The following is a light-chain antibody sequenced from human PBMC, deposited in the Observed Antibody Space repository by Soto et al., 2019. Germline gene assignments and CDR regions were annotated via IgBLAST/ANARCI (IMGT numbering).Light chain of an antibody. CDR1: QSVSSRW. CDR3: QQYGSSPNT. V-gene: IGKV3-20*01. Sequence: EIVLTQSPGTLSLSPGEVATLSCRASQSVSSRWLVWYQQKPGQAPRILIYGASSRITGIPARFSGSGSGTDFTLTISRLEPEDFAVYYCQQYGSSPNTFGQGTKVEMK. J-gene: IGKJ2*01. CDR2: GAS.